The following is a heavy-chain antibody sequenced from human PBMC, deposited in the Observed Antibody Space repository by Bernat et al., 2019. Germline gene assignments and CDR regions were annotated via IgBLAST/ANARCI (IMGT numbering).Heavy chain of an antibody. J-gene: IGHJ1*01. Sequence: ELQLVESGGDLVKPGGSLRLSCAASGFNFVISWMNWVRQAPGKGLEWVGRIKSKGSGETTDYAAPVKGRFTISRDDSRSMLYLEMNSLKTEDTAVYYCATGDGGSGWNDAAYVQRWGLGTRVTVSS. CDR2: IKSKGSGETT. CDR1: GFNFVISW. CDR3: ATGDGGSGWNDAAYVQR. D-gene: IGHD6-19*01. V-gene: IGHV3-15*07.